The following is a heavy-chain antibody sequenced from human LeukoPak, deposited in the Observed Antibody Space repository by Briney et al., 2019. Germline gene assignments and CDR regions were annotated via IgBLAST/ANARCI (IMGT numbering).Heavy chain of an antibody. J-gene: IGHJ4*02. CDR3: ARQVDTAMAFDY. Sequence: GGSLRLSCAASGFTVSSNYMSWVRQAPGKGLEWVSVIYSGGSTYYADSVKGRFTISRDNSKNTLYLQMNSLRAEDTAVYYCARQVDTAMAFDYWGQGTLVTVSS. CDR2: IYSGGST. CDR1: GFTVSSNY. D-gene: IGHD5-18*01. V-gene: IGHV3-53*01.